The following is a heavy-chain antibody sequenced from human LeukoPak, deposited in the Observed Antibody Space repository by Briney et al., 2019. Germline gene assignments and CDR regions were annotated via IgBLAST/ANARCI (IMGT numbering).Heavy chain of an antibody. V-gene: IGHV4-38-2*02. CDR2: IYHSGST. Sequence: SETLSLTCTVSGYSISSGYYWGWIRQPPGKGLEWIGSIYHSGSTYYNPSFKSRVTISVDTSKNQYSLKLSSVTAADTAVYYCARDLLYCSGGSCQDAFDIWGQGTMVTVSS. CDR1: GYSISSGYY. J-gene: IGHJ3*02. CDR3: ARDLLYCSGGSCQDAFDI. D-gene: IGHD2-15*01.